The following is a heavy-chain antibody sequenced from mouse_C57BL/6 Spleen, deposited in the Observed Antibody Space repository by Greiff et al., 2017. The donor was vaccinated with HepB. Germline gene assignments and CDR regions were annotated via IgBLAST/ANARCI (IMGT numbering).Heavy chain of an antibody. D-gene: IGHD2-3*01. J-gene: IGHJ4*01. CDR1: GYTFTSYW. CDR2: INPSNGGT. CDR3: ARSDDFYAMDY. V-gene: IGHV1-53*01. Sequence: QVHVKQPGTELVKPGASVKLSCKASGYTFTSYWMHWVKQRPGQGLEWIGNINPSNGGTNYNEKFKSKATLTVDKSSSTAYMQLSSLTSEDSAVYYCARSDDFYAMDYWGQGTSVTVSS.